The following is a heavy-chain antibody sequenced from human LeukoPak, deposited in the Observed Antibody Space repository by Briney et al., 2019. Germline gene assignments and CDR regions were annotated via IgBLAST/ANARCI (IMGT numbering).Heavy chain of an antibody. CDR3: AKAAAGTRSTLNWFDP. D-gene: IGHD6-13*01. CDR2: ISGSGGST. V-gene: IGHV3-23*01. CDR1: GFTFSSYA. J-gene: IGHJ5*02. Sequence: PGGSLRLSCAASGFTFSSYAMSWVRQAPGKGLEWVSAISGSGGSTHYADSVKGRFTISRDNSKNTLYLQMNSLRAEDTAVYYCAKAAAGTRSTLNWFDPWGQGTLVTVSS.